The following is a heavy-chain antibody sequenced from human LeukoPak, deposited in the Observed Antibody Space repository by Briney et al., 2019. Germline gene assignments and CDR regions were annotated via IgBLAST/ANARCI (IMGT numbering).Heavy chain of an antibody. Sequence: PGRSLRLSCAASGFTFSSYAMHWVRQAPGKGLEWVAVISYDGSNKYYADSVKGRFTISRDNSKNTLYLQMNSLRVEDTAVYYCARDGQQLAPYGMDVWGQGTTVTVSS. CDR2: ISYDGSNK. CDR1: GFTFSSYA. D-gene: IGHD6-13*01. J-gene: IGHJ6*02. V-gene: IGHV3-30*04. CDR3: ARDGQQLAPYGMDV.